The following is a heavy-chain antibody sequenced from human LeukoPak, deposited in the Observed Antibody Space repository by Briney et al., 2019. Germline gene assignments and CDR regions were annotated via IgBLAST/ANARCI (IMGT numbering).Heavy chain of an antibody. D-gene: IGHD3-16*02. CDR3: ARETPYVWGNYLQRSLDY. CDR1: GGSISSGSYY. CDR2: IYTSGST. J-gene: IGHJ4*02. V-gene: IGHV4-61*02. Sequence: PSETLSLTCTVSGGSISSGSYYWSWIRQPARKGLEWIGRIYTSGSTNYNPSLKSRVTISVDTSKNQFSLKLSSVTAADTAAYYCARETPYVWGNYLQRSLDYWGQGTLVTVSS.